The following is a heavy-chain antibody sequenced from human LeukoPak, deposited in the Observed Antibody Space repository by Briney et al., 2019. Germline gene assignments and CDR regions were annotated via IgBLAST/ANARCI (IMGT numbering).Heavy chain of an antibody. V-gene: IGHV4-39*07. Sequence: SETLSLTCTVSGGSISSSSYYWGWIRQPPGKGLEWIGSIYYSGSTYYNPSLKSRVTISVDTSKNQLSLKLSSVTAADTAVYYCARDRGGYYYYPLDYWGQGILVTVSS. J-gene: IGHJ4*02. CDR1: GGSISSSSYY. CDR3: ARDRGGYYYYPLDY. CDR2: IYYSGST. D-gene: IGHD3-22*01.